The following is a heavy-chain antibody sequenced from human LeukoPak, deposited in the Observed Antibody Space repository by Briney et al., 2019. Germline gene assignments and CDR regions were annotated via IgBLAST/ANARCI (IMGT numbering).Heavy chain of an antibody. CDR1: GFTFSNYA. V-gene: IGHV3-23*01. J-gene: IGHJ6*02. CDR3: AKAPHDYRMDV. CDR2: LSSSGFGT. Sequence: PGGSLRLSCAASGFTFSNYAMTWLRQAPGKGLKWVSLLSSSGFGTYYEDSVKGRFTISRDKLRYTLYVEVNSLRADDTALCYCAKAPHDYRMDVWG.